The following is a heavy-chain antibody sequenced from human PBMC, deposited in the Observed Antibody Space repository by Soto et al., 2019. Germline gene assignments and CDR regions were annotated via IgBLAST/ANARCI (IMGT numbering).Heavy chain of an antibody. Sequence: SVKVSCKASGDRFSTYAFNWVRQAPGQGLEWLGGIMTFFGAAMYAQKFQGRVTITADELTTTVYMELSGLRYEDTAVYYCARGGKERFRGTGMDVWGQGTTVTVSS. J-gene: IGHJ6*01. CDR3: ARGGKERFRGTGMDV. CDR2: IMTFFGAA. CDR1: GDRFSTYA. D-gene: IGHD1-1*01. V-gene: IGHV1-69*13.